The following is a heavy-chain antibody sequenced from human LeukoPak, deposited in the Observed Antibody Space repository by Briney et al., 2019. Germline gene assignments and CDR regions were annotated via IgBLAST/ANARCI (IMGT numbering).Heavy chain of an antibody. J-gene: IGHJ5*02. CDR3: ARDLAAPYGNWFDP. Sequence: GSLRLSCAASGFTVSSNSISWVRQAPGKGLEWVSLIYSGDTKYYADSVKGRFTISRDKSKNTLYLQMKSLRAEDTAVDYCARDLAAPYGNWFDPWGEGTLVTVSS. D-gene: IGHD6-6*01. CDR1: GFTVSSNS. CDR2: IYSGDTK. V-gene: IGHV3-53*01.